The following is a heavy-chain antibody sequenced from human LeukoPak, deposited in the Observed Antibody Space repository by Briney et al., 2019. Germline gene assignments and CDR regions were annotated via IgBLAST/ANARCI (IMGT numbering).Heavy chain of an antibody. CDR1: GFTFSNYW. J-gene: IGHJ5*02. V-gene: IGHV3-7*01. CDR3: ARDIAAAGSWFDP. D-gene: IGHD6-13*01. CDR2: IKQDGGEK. Sequence: GGSLRLSCAASGFTFSNYWMSWVRQVPGKGLEWVANIKQDGGEKYYVDSVMGRFTVSRDNAKNSLYLQMNSLRVEDTAVYYCARDIAAAGSWFDPWGQGTLVTVSS.